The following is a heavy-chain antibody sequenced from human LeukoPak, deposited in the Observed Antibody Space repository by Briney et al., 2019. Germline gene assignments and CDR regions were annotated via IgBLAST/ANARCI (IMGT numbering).Heavy chain of an antibody. D-gene: IGHD6-13*01. Sequence: PGGSLRLSCAASGFTFSSYSMNWVRQAPGKGLEWVSSISSSSSYIYYADSVKGRFTISRDNAKNSLYLQMNSQRAEDTAVYYCASLSSSFLVDYWGQGTLVTVSS. J-gene: IGHJ4*02. CDR2: ISSSSSYI. V-gene: IGHV3-21*01. CDR3: ASLSSSFLVDY. CDR1: GFTFSSYS.